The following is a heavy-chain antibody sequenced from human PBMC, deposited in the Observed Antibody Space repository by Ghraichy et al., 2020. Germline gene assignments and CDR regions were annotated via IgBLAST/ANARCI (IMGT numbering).Heavy chain of an antibody. CDR2: ISGSGRST. V-gene: IGHV3-23*01. CDR1: GFTFSSYA. J-gene: IGHJ6*03. CDR3: AKGGIAAAGYYYYYMDV. Sequence: GGSLRLSCAASGFTFSSYAMSWVRQAPGKGLEWVSAISGSGRSTYYADSVKGRFTISRDNSKNTLYLQMNSLRAEDTAVYYCAKGGIAAAGYYYYYMDVWGKGTTVTVSS. D-gene: IGHD6-13*01.